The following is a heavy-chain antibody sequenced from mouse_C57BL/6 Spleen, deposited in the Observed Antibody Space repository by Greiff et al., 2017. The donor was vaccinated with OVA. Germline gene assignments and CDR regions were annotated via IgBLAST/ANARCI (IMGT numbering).Heavy chain of an antibody. J-gene: IGHJ1*03. Sequence: EVHLVESEGGLVQPGSSMKLSCTASGFTFSDYYMAWVRQVPEKGLEWVANINYDGSSTYYLDSLKSRFIISRDNAKNILYLQMSSLKSEDTATYYCAREEGRGYFDVWGTGTTVTVSS. CDR1: GFTFSDYY. CDR3: AREEGRGYFDV. CDR2: INYDGSST. V-gene: IGHV5-16*01.